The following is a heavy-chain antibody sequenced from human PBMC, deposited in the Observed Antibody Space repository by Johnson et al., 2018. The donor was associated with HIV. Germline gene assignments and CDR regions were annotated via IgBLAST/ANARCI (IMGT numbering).Heavy chain of an antibody. V-gene: IGHV3-9*01. CDR2: ISWNSGSI. Sequence: VQLVESGGGVVQPGRSLRLSCAASGFTFDDYAMHWVRQAPGKGLEWVSGISWNSGSIGYADSVKGRFTISRDNAKNSLYLQMNSLRAEDTALYYCARDRPAIVVVPAADDAFDIWGQGTMVTVSS. CDR3: ARDRPAIVVVPAADDAFDI. D-gene: IGHD2-2*01. J-gene: IGHJ3*02. CDR1: GFTFDDYA.